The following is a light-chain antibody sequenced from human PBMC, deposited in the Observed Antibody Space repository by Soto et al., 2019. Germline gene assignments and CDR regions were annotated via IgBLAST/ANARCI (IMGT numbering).Light chain of an antibody. CDR1: QSLLQSNGYNY. J-gene: IGKJ4*01. CDR2: LGS. V-gene: IGKV2-28*01. CDR3: MQALQSPLT. Sequence: DLVMTQSPLSLPVTPGEPASISCRSSQSLLQSNGYNYLDWFLQKPGQSPQLLIYLGSNRASGVPDRFSGSGSGTDFTLKISRVEAEDVGIYYCMQALQSPLTFGGGPKVEIK.